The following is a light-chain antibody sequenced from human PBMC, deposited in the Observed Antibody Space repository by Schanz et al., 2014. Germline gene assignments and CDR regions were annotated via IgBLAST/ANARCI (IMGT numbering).Light chain of an antibody. V-gene: IGKV4-1*01. CDR2: WAS. CDR3: LQHYGNPT. J-gene: IGKJ4*01. Sequence: DIVMTQSPDSLAVSLGERATITCRSSQSLLFRPNNKNCLAWYQQQPGQPPRVLIYWASTRQSGVPDRFSGSGSETEFPLTISSLQADDVAVYYCLQHYGNPTFGGGTKVDVK. CDR1: QSLLFRPNNKNC.